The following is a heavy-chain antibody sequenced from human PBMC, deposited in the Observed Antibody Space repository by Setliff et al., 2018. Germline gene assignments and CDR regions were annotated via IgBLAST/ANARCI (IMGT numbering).Heavy chain of an antibody. Sequence: SETLSLTCRVSGYSIRSGYNWGWIRQSPGKGLEWIASISHTGSTDYNPSLESQITISSDTSRNQFSLKLRSVTAADTAVYYCGRPLVGVTTGFENWGQGTLVTVSS. D-gene: IGHD1-26*01. V-gene: IGHV4-38-2*01. CDR2: ISHTGST. CDR1: GYSIRSGYN. J-gene: IGHJ4*02. CDR3: GRPLVGVTTGFEN.